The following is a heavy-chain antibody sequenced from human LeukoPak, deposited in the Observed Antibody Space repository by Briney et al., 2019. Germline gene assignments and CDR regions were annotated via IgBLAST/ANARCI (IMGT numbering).Heavy chain of an antibody. J-gene: IGHJ6*02. CDR2: INHSGST. D-gene: IGHD2-2*02. CDR1: GGSFSGYY. V-gene: IGHV4-34*01. Sequence: SETLSLTCAVYGGSFSGYYWSWIRQPPGKGLEWIGEINHSGSTNYNPSLKSRVTMSVDTSKNQFSLKLSSVTAADTAVYYCAGVYQLLYAKWSYGMDVWGQGTTVTVSS. CDR3: AGVYQLLYAKWSYGMDV.